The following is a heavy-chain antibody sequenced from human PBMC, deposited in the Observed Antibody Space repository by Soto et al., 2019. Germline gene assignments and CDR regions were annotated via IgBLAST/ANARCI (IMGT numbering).Heavy chain of an antibody. J-gene: IGHJ4*02. Sequence: ESGGGVVQPGRSLRLSCAASGFTFSSYGMHWVRQAPGKGLEWVAVIWYDGSNKYYADSVKGRFTISRDNSKNTLYLQMNSLRAEDTAVYYCARGIVGATIDYWGQGTLVTVSS. CDR3: ARGIVGATIDY. V-gene: IGHV3-33*01. CDR2: IWYDGSNK. CDR1: GFTFSSYG. D-gene: IGHD1-26*01.